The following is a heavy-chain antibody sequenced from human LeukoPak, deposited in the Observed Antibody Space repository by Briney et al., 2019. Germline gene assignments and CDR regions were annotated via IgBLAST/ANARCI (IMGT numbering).Heavy chain of an antibody. Sequence: PGGSLRLSCAASGFTVSDNYMSWVRQAPGKGLEWVSVMYSRGDTYYASSVKGRFTFSRDISKNTLYLQMNGLRTEDTAMYYCARDAPQVPAAGVLAYWGQGTLVTVSS. CDR3: ARDAPQVPAAGVLAY. CDR2: MYSRGDT. V-gene: IGHV3-53*01. J-gene: IGHJ4*02. D-gene: IGHD6-13*01. CDR1: GFTVSDNY.